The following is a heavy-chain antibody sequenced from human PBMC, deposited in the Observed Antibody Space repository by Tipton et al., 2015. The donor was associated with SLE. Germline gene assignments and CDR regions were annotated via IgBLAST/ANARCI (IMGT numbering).Heavy chain of an antibody. J-gene: IGHJ4*02. CDR1: GGSFSGYY. CDR3: ARGTAEAYYDSSGLGYFDY. V-gene: IGHV4-34*01. Sequence: LRLSCAVYGGSFSGYYWSWIRQPPGKGLEWIGEINHSGSTNYNPSLKSRVTISVDTSKNQFSLKLSSVTAADTAVYYCARGTAEAYYDSSGLGYFDYWGQGTLVTVSS. CDR2: INHSGST. D-gene: IGHD3-22*01.